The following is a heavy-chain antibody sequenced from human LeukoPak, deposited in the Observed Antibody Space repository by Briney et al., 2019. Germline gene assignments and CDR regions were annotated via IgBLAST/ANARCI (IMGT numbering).Heavy chain of an antibody. CDR2: INPSGGST. V-gene: IGHV1-46*01. D-gene: IGHD6-19*01. CDR3: ARDLSDSSGWSDYDY. J-gene: IGHJ4*02. CDR1: GYTFTSYY. Sequence: ASVTVSCKASGYTFTSYYMHWVRQAPGQGLEWMGIINPSGGSTSYAQKFQGRVTMTRDMSTSTVYMELSSLRSEDTAVYYCARDLSDSSGWSDYDYWGQGTLVTVSS.